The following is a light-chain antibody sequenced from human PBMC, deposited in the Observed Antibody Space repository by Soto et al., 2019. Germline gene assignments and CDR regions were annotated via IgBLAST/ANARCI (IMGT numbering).Light chain of an antibody. CDR2: RAS. CDR3: HLYGTSPGFT. V-gene: IGKV3-20*01. J-gene: IGKJ3*01. Sequence: EIVLTQSPGTLSLSPGERATLSCRASQSVSSSSLAWYQQKPGQAPRLLIYRASSRATGIPDRFSGSGSGTDFALTISRLEPEDFAMYYCHLYGTSPGFTFGPGTKVDIK. CDR1: QSVSSSS.